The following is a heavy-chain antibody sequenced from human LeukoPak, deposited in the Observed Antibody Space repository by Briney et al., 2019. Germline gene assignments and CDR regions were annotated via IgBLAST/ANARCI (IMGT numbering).Heavy chain of an antibody. D-gene: IGHD4-11*01. CDR3: ARDAQRGFDYSNSLQY. J-gene: IGHJ4*02. CDR1: GFTFSHYG. CDR2: IWSDGTNQ. Sequence: GGSLRLSCAASGFTFSHYGMHWVRQAPGKGREWVAVIWSDGTNQYYADSVKGRFTISRDDSQKTVYLEMNSLRTEDTAMYYCARDAQRGFDYSNSLQYWGQGTLVTVSS. V-gene: IGHV3-33*01.